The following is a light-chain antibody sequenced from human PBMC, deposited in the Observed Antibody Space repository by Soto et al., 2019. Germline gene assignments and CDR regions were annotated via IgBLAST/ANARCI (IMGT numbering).Light chain of an antibody. CDR3: QQRPNWPPLT. J-gene: IGKJ4*01. CDR2: DAS. CDR1: QSVDIY. Sequence: ETVLTQSPATLSLSPGETATLSCRASQSVDIYLAWYQQKPGQPPRLLIYDASNRATGIPARFSGSGSGTDFTLTISSLEPEDFAVYYCQQRPNWPPLTFGGGTKVEIK. V-gene: IGKV3-11*01.